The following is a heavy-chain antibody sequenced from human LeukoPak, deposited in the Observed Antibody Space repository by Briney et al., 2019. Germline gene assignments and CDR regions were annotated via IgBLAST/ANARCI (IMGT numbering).Heavy chain of an antibody. CDR3: ARAGPNWRIDY. J-gene: IGHJ4*02. Sequence: GVSLRLSCAASGFTVSGSWIHWVRQAPGKGLLWVSLINNDGSSTTYADSVKGRFTISRDNAKNTLYLQMNSLRVDDTAMYYCARAGPNWRIDYWGQGTLVTVSS. CDR2: INNDGSST. V-gene: IGHV3-74*01. D-gene: IGHD2-8*01. CDR1: GFTVSGSW.